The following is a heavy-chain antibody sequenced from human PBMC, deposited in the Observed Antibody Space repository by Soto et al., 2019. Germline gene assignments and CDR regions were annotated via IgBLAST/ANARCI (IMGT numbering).Heavy chain of an antibody. CDR1: GGSISDISYC. J-gene: IGHJ5*02. V-gene: IGHV4-39*01. CDR2: MFYSGAT. CDR3: ARHKSGSDWLDP. Sequence: SETLSLTCTVSGGSISDISYCWGWIRQPPGKGLQWIGCMFYSGATYYNPSLKNRVTLSVDTFNNEFSLKLVSVTAPDTAVYYCARHKSGSDWLDPWGQGTLVTVSS. D-gene: IGHD2-15*01.